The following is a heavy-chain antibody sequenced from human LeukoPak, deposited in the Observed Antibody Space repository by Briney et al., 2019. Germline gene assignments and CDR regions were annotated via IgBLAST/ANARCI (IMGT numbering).Heavy chain of an antibody. CDR2: MNPNSGNT. V-gene: IGHV1-8*03. D-gene: IGHD1-26*01. CDR3: ARKGNRSSETRGSYPLDN. Sequence: GASVKVSCKASGYTFTSYDINWVRQATGQGLEWMGWMNPNSGNTGYAQKFQGRVTITTNTSISTAYMELSSLRSEDTAVYYCARKGNRSSETRGSYPLDNWAKGTLV. J-gene: IGHJ4*02. CDR1: GYTFTSYD.